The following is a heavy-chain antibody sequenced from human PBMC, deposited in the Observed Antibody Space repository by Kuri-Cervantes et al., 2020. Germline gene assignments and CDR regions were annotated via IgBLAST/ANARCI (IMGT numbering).Heavy chain of an antibody. D-gene: IGHD1-26*01. CDR2: ISSSSSTI. CDR1: GFTFSSYS. V-gene: IGHV3-48*02. CDR3: ARAAHWYSGSYSLLGY. J-gene: IGHJ4*02. Sequence: GESLKISCAASGFTFSSYSMNWVRQAPGKGLEWASYISSSSSTIYYADSVKGRFTISRDNAKNSLYLQMNSLRDEDTAVYYCARAAHWYSGSYSLLGYWGQGTLVTVSS.